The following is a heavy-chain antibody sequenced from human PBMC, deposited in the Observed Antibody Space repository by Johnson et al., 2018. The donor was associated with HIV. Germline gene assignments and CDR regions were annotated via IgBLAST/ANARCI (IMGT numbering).Heavy chain of an antibody. CDR1: GSTFDDYG. V-gene: IGHV3-9*01. CDR2: ISWSSGSI. Sequence: VQLVESGGGVARPGGSLRLSCEASGSTFDDYGMSWVRQAPGKGLEWVSGISWSSGSIGYADSVRGRFTISRDNAKNSLYLQMSRLRAEDTALYYCTKDKSLQFLEDAFDIWGQGTMVTVSS. D-gene: IGHD3-3*01. CDR3: TKDKSLQFLEDAFDI. J-gene: IGHJ3*02.